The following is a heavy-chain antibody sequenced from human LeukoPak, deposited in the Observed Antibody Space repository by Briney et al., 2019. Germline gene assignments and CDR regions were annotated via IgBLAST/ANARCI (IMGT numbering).Heavy chain of an antibody. CDR3: ARDGLGPGRYYYYYYMDV. D-gene: IGHD5/OR15-5a*01. CDR1: GYTFTSYY. CDR2: INPSGGST. V-gene: IGHV1-46*01. J-gene: IGHJ6*03. Sequence: ASVKVSCKASGYTFTSYYVHWVRQAPGQGLEWMGIINPSGGSTSYAQKFQGRVTMTRDMSTSTVYMELSSLRSEDTAVYYCARDGLGPGRYYYYYYMDVWGKGTTVTVSS.